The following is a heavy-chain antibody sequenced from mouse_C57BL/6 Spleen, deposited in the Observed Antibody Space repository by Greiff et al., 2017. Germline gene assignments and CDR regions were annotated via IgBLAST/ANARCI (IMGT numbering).Heavy chain of an antibody. J-gene: IGHJ2*01. Sequence: VQLQQPGAELVMPGASVKLSCKASGYTFTSYWMHWVKQRPGQGLEWIGEIDPSDSYTNYNQKFKGKSTLTVDKSSSTAYMQLSSLTSEDSAVYYCARKTVYGSSFDYWGQGTTLTVSS. CDR3: ARKTVYGSSFDY. V-gene: IGHV1-69*01. D-gene: IGHD1-1*01. CDR1: GYTFTSYW. CDR2: IDPSDSYT.